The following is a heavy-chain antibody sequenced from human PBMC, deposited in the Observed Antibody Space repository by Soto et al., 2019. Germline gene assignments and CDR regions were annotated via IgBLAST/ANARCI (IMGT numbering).Heavy chain of an antibody. V-gene: IGHV4-39*01. CDR1: GGSISSSSYY. CDR2: IYYSGST. CDR3: ASDNGDYVY. D-gene: IGHD4-17*01. J-gene: IGHJ4*02. Sequence: PSETLSLTCTVSGGSISSSSYYWGWIRQPPGKGLEWIGSIYYSGSTYYNPSLKSRVTISVDTSKNQFSLKLSSVTAADTAVYYCASDNGDYVYWGQGTLVTVSS.